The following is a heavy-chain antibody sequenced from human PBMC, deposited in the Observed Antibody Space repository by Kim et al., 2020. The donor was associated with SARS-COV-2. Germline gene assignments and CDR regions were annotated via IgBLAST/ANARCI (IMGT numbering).Heavy chain of an antibody. CDR1: GYTFTSYA. V-gene: IGHV1-3*01. CDR3: ARVDCSSTSCYLDYYYYGMDV. CDR2: INAGNGNT. Sequence: ASVKVSCKASGYTFTSYAMHWVRQAPGQRLEWMGWINAGNGNTKYSQKFQGRVTITRDTSASTAYMELSSLRSEDTAVYYCARVDCSSTSCYLDYYYYGMDVWGQGTTVTVSS. D-gene: IGHD2-2*01. J-gene: IGHJ6*02.